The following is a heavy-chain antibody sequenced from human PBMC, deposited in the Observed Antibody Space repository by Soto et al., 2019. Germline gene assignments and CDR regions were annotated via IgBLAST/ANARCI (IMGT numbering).Heavy chain of an antibody. J-gene: IGHJ4*02. Sequence: SCAASGFTFSSYAMSWVRQGPGKGLEWVSTISGSGGRTFYADSVKGRFTISRGNSKNTLSLQMNSLRAEDTAVYYCAKRAQIYDPGYYFDFWGQGTPVTVSS. CDR3: AKRAQIYDPGYYFDF. CDR1: GFTFSSYA. V-gene: IGHV3-23*01. CDR2: ISGSGGRT. D-gene: IGHD5-12*01.